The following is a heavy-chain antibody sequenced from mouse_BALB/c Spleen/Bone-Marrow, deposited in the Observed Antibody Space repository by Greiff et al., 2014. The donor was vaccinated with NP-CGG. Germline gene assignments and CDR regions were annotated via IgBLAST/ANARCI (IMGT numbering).Heavy chain of an antibody. V-gene: IGHV6-6*02. CDR3: TSMRRRGFAY. CDR1: GFTFSNYW. D-gene: IGHD2-3*01. J-gene: IGHJ3*01. CDR2: IRLKSNNYAT. Sequence: EVQLQQSGGGLVQPGGSMKLSCVASGFTFSNYWMNWVRQSPEKGLERVAEIRLKSNNYATHYAESVKGRFTISRDDSKSSVYLQMNNLRAEDTGIYYCTSMRRRGFAYWGQGTLVTVSA.